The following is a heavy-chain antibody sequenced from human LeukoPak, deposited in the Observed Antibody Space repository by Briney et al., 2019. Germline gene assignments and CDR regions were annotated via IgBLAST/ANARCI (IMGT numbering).Heavy chain of an antibody. J-gene: IGHJ4*02. V-gene: IGHV3-74*03. CDR1: GFTFSQYW. Sequence: PGGSLRLSCAASGFTFSQYWMHWIRQVPGKGRVWVSRINSDESGIKYADSVKGLFTIYRDNAKSTVYLEMSSLRVDDRAVYYCARVGYEATKWGRGTLVSVSS. CDR3: ARVGYEATK. CDR2: INSDESGI. D-gene: IGHD1-26*01.